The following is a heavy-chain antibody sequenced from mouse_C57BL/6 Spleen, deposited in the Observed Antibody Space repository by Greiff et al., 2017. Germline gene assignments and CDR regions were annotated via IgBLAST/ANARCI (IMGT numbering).Heavy chain of an antibody. V-gene: IGHV1-54*01. CDR1: GYAFTNYL. J-gene: IGHJ3*01. Sequence: QVQLQQSGAELVRPGTSVKVSCKASGYAFTNYLIEWVKQRPGQGLEWIGVINPGSGGTNYNEKFKGKATLTADKSSSTAYMQLSSLTSEDSAVYFGARSGDYDPAWFAYWGQGTLVTVSA. CDR3: ARSGDYDPAWFAY. D-gene: IGHD2-4*01. CDR2: INPGSGGT.